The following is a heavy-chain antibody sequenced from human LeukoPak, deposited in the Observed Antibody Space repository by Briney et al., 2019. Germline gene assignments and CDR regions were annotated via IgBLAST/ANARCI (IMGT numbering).Heavy chain of an antibody. V-gene: IGHV3-7*01. CDR1: GFTLSNYW. J-gene: IGHJ4*02. CDR3: AGGSGYLIDY. Sequence: GGSLRLSCAVPGFTLSNYWMTWVRQAPGKGLEWVANIKQDGSQKEYVDSVKGRFTISRDNTKGSLYLQMDSLRVEDTAVYYCAGGSGYLIDYWGQGTLITVSS. D-gene: IGHD3-22*01. CDR2: IKQDGSQK.